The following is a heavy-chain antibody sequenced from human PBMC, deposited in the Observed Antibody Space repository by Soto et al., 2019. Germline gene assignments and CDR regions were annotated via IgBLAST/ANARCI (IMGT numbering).Heavy chain of an antibody. J-gene: IGHJ6*02. V-gene: IGHV2-70*01. D-gene: IGHD2-2*01. CDR3: ARIRAVPAAIAYYYYGMDV. CDR2: IDWDDDK. Sequence: SGPTLVNPTQTLTLTCTFSGFSLSTSGMCVSWIRQPPGKALEWLALIDWDDDKYYSTSLKTRLTISKDTSKNQVVLTMTNMDPVDTATYYCARIRAVPAAIAYYYYGMDVWGQGTTVTVSS. CDR1: GFSLSTSGMC.